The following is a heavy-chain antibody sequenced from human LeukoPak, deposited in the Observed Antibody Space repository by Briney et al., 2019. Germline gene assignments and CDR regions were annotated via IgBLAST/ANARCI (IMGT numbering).Heavy chain of an antibody. J-gene: IGHJ4*02. V-gene: IGHV1-18*01. Sequence: ASVKVSCKAPGYTFTSYGISWVRQAPGQGLEWMGWISAYNGNTNYAQKLQGRVTMTTDTSTSTAYMELRSLRSDDTAVYYCARDQFSMTTVVTPRYWGQGTLATVSS. D-gene: IGHD4-23*01. CDR2: ISAYNGNT. CDR1: GYTFTSYG. CDR3: ARDQFSMTTVVTPRY.